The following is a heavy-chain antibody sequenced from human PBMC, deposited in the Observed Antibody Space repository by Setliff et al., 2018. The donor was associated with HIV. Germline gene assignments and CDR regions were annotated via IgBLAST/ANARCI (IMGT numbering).Heavy chain of an antibody. D-gene: IGHD2-21*02. CDR2: IYTSRGT. Sequence: SETLSLTCTVSGGSISGYHWNWLRQTPGKGLEWIGYIYTSRGTNYNHSLRTRVIISVDTSNQFSLKLNSVTAADTAVYYCATLDHSGGNFLAYWGQGSLVTVSS. CDR3: ATLDHSGGNFLAY. V-gene: IGHV4-4*09. CDR1: GGSISGYH. J-gene: IGHJ4*02.